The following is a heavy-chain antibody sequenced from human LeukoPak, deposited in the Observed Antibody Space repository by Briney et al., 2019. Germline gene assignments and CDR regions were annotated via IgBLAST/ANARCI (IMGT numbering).Heavy chain of an antibody. V-gene: IGHV3-9*01. CDR3: AKVRGTYSSGCFFDY. J-gene: IGHJ4*02. CDR1: GFTFDNYA. CDR2: ISWNSGYI. D-gene: IGHD6-19*01. Sequence: GGSLRLSCAASGFTFDNYAMHWVRQAPGKGLEWLSIISWNSGYIGYADSVKGRFTISRDNAKKSLDLQMNSLGAEDTAFYYCAKVRGTYSSGCFFDYWGQGTLVTVSS.